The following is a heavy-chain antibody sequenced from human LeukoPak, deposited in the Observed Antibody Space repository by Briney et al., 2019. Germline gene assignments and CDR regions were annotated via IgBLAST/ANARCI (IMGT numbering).Heavy chain of an antibody. CDR2: TYYRSKWYN. Sequence: SQTLSLTCAISGDSVSSNSAAWNWIRQSPSRGLEWLGRTYYRSKWYNDYAVSVKSRITINPDTSKNQFSLQLNSVTPEDTAVYYCARARYSSSSRYYYYGMGVWGQGTTVTVSS. CDR1: GDSVSSNSAA. V-gene: IGHV6-1*01. J-gene: IGHJ6*02. CDR3: ARARYSSSSRYYYYGMGV. D-gene: IGHD6-6*01.